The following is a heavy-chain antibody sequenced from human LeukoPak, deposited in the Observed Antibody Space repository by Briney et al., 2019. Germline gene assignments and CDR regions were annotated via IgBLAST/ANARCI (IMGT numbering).Heavy chain of an antibody. V-gene: IGHV1-18*04. D-gene: IGHD3-3*01. J-gene: IGHJ6*03. CDR2: ISAYNGNT. CDR1: GYTFTGYY. CDR3: ARDRYDFWSGYYDYYYYYYYMDV. Sequence: ASVKVSCKASGYTFTGYYMHWVRQAPGQGLEWMGWISAYNGNTNYAQKLQGRVTMTTDTSTSTAYMELRSLRSDDTAVYYCARDRYDFWSGYYDYYYYYYYMDVWGKGTTVTVSS.